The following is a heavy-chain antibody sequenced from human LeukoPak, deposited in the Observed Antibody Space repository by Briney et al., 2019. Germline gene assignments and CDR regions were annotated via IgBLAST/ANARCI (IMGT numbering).Heavy chain of an antibody. Sequence: GGSLRLSCAASGFTFSSHEMNWVRQAPGKGLEWVSYISSSGSTIYYADSVKGRFTISRDNAKNSLYLQMNSLRAEDTAVYYCARDKSSSWYYFDYWGQGTLVAVSS. J-gene: IGHJ4*02. CDR1: GFTFSSHE. CDR2: ISSSGSTI. D-gene: IGHD6-13*01. V-gene: IGHV3-48*03. CDR3: ARDKSSSWYYFDY.